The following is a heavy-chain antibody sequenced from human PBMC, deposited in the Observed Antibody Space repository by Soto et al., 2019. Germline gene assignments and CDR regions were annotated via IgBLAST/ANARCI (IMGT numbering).Heavy chain of an antibody. CDR3: ARVRSGYGMREFDN. CDR2: IYYSGST. V-gene: IGHV4-39*01. J-gene: IGHJ4*02. CDR1: GGSISSRSYY. Sequence: SETLSLTCTVSGGSISSRSYYWGWIRQPPGKGLEWIGSIYYSGSTYYNPSLKSRVTISVDTSKNQFSLKLSSVTAADTAVYYCARVRSGYGMREFDNWGQGTLVTVSS. D-gene: IGHD3-3*01.